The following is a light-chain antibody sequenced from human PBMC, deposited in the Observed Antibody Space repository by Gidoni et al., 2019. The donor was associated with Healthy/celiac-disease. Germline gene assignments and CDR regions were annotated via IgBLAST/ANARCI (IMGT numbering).Light chain of an antibody. CDR2: DAS. J-gene: IGKJ5*01. CDR3: QQFNSYPAT. CDR1: QGISSA. V-gene: IGKV1-13*02. Sequence: AIQLTQSPSSLSASVGDRVTITCRASQGISSALDWYQQKPGKAPKLLIYDASSLESGVPSRFSGSGSGTDFTLTISSLQPEDFATYCWQQFNSYPATFGQGTRLEIK.